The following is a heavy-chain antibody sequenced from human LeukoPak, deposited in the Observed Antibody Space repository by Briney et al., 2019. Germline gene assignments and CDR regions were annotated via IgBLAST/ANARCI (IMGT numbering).Heavy chain of an antibody. CDR2: ISWNSGII. V-gene: IGHV3-9*01. CDR3: AKATGRGYDLSPSYGMDV. Sequence: GGSLRLSCAASGFTFDDYAMHWVRQAPGKGLEWVSGISWNSGIIGYADSVKGRFTISRDNAKNSLYLQMNSLGGEDTALYYCAKATGRGYDLSPSYGMDVWAKGPRSPSP. J-gene: IGHJ6*02. D-gene: IGHD3-3*01. CDR1: GFTFDDYA.